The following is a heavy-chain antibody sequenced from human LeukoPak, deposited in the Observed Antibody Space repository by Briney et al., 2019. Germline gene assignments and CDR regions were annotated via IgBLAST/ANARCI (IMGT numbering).Heavy chain of an antibody. CDR1: GFTFSSYG. CDR3: AKDSAYQLLLYNWFDP. CDR2: IRYDGSNK. J-gene: IGHJ5*02. V-gene: IGHV3-30*02. Sequence: GGSLRLSCAASGFTFSSYGMHWVRQAPGKGLEWVAFIRYDGSNKYYADSVKGRFTTSRDNSKNTLYLQMNRLRAEHTAVYYCAKDSAYQLLLYNWFDPWGQGTLVTVSS. D-gene: IGHD2-2*01.